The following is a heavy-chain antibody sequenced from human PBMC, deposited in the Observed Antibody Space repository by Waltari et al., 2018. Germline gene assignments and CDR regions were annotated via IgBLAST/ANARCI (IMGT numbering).Heavy chain of an antibody. CDR2: ISGSGGST. Sequence: EVQLLESGGGLVQPGGSLRLSCSASGFTFSSYAMRWFRQAPGKGLEWVSAISGSGGSTYYADSVKGRFTISRDNSKNTLYLQMISLRAEDTAVYYCCSGLNPRNAFDIWGQGTMVTVSS. J-gene: IGHJ3*02. CDR1: GFTFSSYA. D-gene: IGHD2-15*01. CDR3: CSGLNPRNAFDI. V-gene: IGHV3-23*01.